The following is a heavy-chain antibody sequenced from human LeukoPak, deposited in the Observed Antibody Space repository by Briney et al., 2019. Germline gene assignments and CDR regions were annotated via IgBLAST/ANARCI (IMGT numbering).Heavy chain of an antibody. J-gene: IGHJ3*02. CDR1: GGSISSGDYY. V-gene: IGHV4-30-4*08. Sequence: PSETLSLTCTVSGGSISSGDYYWSWIRQPPGKGLEWIGYIYYSGSTYYNPSLKSRVTISVDTSKNQFSLKLSSVTAADTAVYYCARQITIFGDEASDIWGQGTMVTVSS. D-gene: IGHD3-3*01. CDR3: ARQITIFGDEASDI. CDR2: IYYSGST.